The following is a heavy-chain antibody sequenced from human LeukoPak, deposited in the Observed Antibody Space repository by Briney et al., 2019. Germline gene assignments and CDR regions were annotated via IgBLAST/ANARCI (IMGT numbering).Heavy chain of an antibody. J-gene: IGHJ4*02. D-gene: IGHD5-12*01. CDR3: AKDRAVYIVATIEG. CDR1: GFTFSSYA. V-gene: IGHV3-23*01. Sequence: GGSLRLSCAASGFTFSSYAMSWVRQTPGKGLEWVSGISGSGGSTYYADSVKGRFTISRDNSKNTLDLQMNSLTLEDTAVYYCAKDRAVYIVATIEGWGQGTLVTVSS. CDR2: ISGSGGST.